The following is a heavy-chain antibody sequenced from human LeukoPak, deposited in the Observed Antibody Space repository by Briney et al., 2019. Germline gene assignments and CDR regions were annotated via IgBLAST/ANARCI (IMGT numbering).Heavy chain of an antibody. D-gene: IGHD4-23*01. V-gene: IGHV3-30*02. CDR1: GFAFSGYG. CDR2: IRHDGNNQ. CDR3: AKVSTMVTTPYYFDY. J-gene: IGHJ4*02. Sequence: GGSLRLSCAVSGFAFSGYGMHWVRQAPGKGLEWVTFIRHDGNNQYYADSVKGRFTISRDNSKNTLYLQMNSLRAEDTAVYYCAKVSTMVTTPYYFDYWGQGTLVTVSS.